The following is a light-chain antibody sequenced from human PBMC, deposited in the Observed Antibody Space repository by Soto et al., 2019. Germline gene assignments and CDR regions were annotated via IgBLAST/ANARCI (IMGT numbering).Light chain of an antibody. CDR1: QTISSW. CDR3: QHYNSYSEA. J-gene: IGKJ1*01. CDR2: KAS. Sequence: DIQMTQSTSTLSGSVGDRVTITCRASQTISSWLAWYQQKPGKAPKLLIYKASTLKSGVPSRFSGSGSGTEFTLTISSLQPEDFATYYCQHYNSYSEAFGQGTKVDI. V-gene: IGKV1-5*03.